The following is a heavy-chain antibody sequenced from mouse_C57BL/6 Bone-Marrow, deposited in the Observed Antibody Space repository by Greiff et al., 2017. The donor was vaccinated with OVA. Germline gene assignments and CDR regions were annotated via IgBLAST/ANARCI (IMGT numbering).Heavy chain of an antibody. CDR2: INPSNGGT. J-gene: IGHJ2*01. Sequence: VQLQQPGTELVKPGASVKLSCKASGYTFTSYWMHWVKQRPGQGLEWIGNINPSNGGTNYNEKFKSKATLTVEKSSSTAYMQLSSLTSENSAVYYCAIQYYGSSYEEFDYWGQGTTLTVSS. D-gene: IGHD1-1*01. CDR3: AIQYYGSSYEEFDY. V-gene: IGHV1-53*01. CDR1: GYTFTSYW.